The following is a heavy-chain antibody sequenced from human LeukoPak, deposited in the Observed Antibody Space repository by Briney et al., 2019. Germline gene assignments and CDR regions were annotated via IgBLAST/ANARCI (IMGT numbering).Heavy chain of an antibody. CDR1: GFTFSSYG. J-gene: IGHJ4*02. D-gene: IGHD3-9*01. CDR3: ARGKYYDILTGPIGHFDY. CDR2: IRYDGSNK. Sequence: PGGSLRLSCAASGFTFSSYGMHWVRQAPGKGLEWVAFIRYDGSNKYYADSVKGRFTISRDNSKNTLYLQMNSLRAEDTAVYYCARGKYYDILTGPIGHFDYWGQGTLVTVSS. V-gene: IGHV3-30*02.